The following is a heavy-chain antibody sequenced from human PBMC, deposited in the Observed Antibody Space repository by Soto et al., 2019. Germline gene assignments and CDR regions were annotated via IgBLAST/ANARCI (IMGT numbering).Heavy chain of an antibody. CDR1: GGSISSYY. CDR2: SYYSGST. D-gene: IGHD1-1*01. J-gene: IGHJ5*02. Sequence: SETLSLTCTVSGGSISSYYWSWIRQPPGKGLEWIGYSYYSGSTKYNPSLQSRVTISVDMSKSQFSLRLSSVTAADTAIYYCARDRDWNDWFDPWGQGILVTVSS. V-gene: IGHV4-59*01. CDR3: ARDRDWNDWFDP.